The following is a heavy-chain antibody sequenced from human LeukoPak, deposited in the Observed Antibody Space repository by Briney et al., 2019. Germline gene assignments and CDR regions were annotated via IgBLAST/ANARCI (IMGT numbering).Heavy chain of an antibody. CDR1: GFTFSSYG. J-gene: IGHJ4*02. CDR3: AKLPLDY. V-gene: IGHV3-30*02. CDR2: IWYGGSNK. Sequence: GGSLRLSCAASGFTFSSYGMHWVRQAPGKGLEWVAVIWYGGSNKYYADSVKGRFTISRDNSKNTLYLQMNSLRAEDTAVYYCAKLPLDYWGQGTLVTVSS.